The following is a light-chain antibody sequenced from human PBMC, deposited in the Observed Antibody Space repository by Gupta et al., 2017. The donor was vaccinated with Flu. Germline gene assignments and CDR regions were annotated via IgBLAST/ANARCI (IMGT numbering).Light chain of an antibody. J-gene: IGLJ2*01. CDR2: EVS. CDR1: SSDVGGYNY. Sequence: QSALTQPVPVSGSPGQSITISCTGPSSDVGGYNYVSWYQQHPGKAPKLMIYEVSNRPSGVSNRFSGSKSGNTASLTISGLQAEDEADYYCSSYTSSSTPHVVFGGGTKLTVL. CDR3: SSYTSSSTPHVV. V-gene: IGLV2-14*01.